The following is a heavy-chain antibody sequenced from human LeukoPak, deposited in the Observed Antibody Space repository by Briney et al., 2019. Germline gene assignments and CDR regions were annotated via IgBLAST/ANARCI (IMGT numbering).Heavy chain of an antibody. CDR3: ASFGPVLSVGWFDP. CDR1: GGTFSSYA. D-gene: IGHD3-10*01. CDR2: IIPIFGTA. Sequence: SVKLSCKASGGTFSSYAISWVRQAPGQGLEWMGGIIPIFGTANYAQKFQGRVTITADKSTSTAYMELSSLRAEDTAVYYCASFGPVLSVGWFDPWGQGTLVTVSS. V-gene: IGHV1-69*06. J-gene: IGHJ5*02.